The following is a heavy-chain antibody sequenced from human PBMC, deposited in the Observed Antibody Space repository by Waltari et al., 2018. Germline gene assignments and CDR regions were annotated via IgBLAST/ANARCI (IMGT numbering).Heavy chain of an antibody. CDR3: ATGEYYFDY. CDR2: IYHSGST. V-gene: IGHV4-38-2*01. Sequence: VQLVESGGGLVQPGGSLRLSCAASGFTFSSYWMSWVRQAPGKGLEWIGSIYHSGSTDYNPSLKSRVTISVDTSKNQFSLKLSSVTAADTAVYYCATGEYYFDYWGQGTLVTVSS. CDR1: GFTFSSYW. J-gene: IGHJ4*02.